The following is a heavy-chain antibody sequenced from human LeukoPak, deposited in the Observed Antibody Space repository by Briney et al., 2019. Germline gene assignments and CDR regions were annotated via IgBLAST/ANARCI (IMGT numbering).Heavy chain of an antibody. CDR2: LNPNSGGT. Sequence: ASVKVSCKASGYTFSGHYMHWMRQAPGQGLEWMGWLNPNSGGTHYAQTFQGRVAMTTDTSISTAYMELSTLRSDDTAVYYCARDLGGASFDVWGQGTMVTVSS. J-gene: IGHJ3*01. V-gene: IGHV1-2*02. D-gene: IGHD4-23*01. CDR1: GYTFSGHY. CDR3: ARDLGGASFDV.